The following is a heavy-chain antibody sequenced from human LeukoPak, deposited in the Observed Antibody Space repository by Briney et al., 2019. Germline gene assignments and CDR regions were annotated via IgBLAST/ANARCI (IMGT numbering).Heavy chain of an antibody. D-gene: IGHD6-13*01. CDR1: GYTFTSYD. J-gene: IGHJ6*02. CDR3: ARWSTAAGSYGMDV. V-gene: IGHV1-8*01. Sequence: ASVKVSCKASGYTFTSYDINWVRQAPGQGLEWMGWMNPNSGNTGYAQKFQGRVTMTRNTSISTAYMELSSLRSEDTAVYYCARWSTAAGSYGMDVWGQGTTVTVSS. CDR2: MNPNSGNT.